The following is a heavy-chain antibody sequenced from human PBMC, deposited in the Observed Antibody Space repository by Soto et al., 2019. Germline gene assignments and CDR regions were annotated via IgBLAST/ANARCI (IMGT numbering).Heavy chain of an antibody. D-gene: IGHD3-10*01. Sequence: SETLSLTCAVYGGSFSGYYWSWIRQPPGKGLEWIGEINHSGSTNYNPSLKSRVTISVDTSKNQFSLKLSSVTAADTAVYYCARGRYGLLWFGELLNIWGQGTMVTV. CDR2: INHSGST. J-gene: IGHJ3*02. V-gene: IGHV4-34*01. CDR1: GGSFSGYY. CDR3: ARGRYGLLWFGELLNI.